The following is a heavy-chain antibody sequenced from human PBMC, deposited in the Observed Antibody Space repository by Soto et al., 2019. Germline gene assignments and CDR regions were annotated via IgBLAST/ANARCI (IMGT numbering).Heavy chain of an antibody. D-gene: IGHD3-10*01. CDR3: ARQVVDGAVAGSGSFDY. Sequence: PSETLSLTCTVSGASISSGTFYWGWIRQPPGKGLESIANIYYDGSTYYNPSLKSRVTISLDTSKNQFSLKLSSVTAADTAVYYCARQVVDGAVAGSGSFDYWGQGTLVTVSS. CDR1: GASISSGTFY. V-gene: IGHV4-39*01. CDR2: IYYDGST. J-gene: IGHJ4*02.